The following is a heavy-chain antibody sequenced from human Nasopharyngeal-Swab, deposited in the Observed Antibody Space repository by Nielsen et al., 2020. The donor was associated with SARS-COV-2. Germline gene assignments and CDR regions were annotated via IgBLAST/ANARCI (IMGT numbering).Heavy chain of an antibody. CDR2: INPNSGGT. CDR1: GYTFTGYY. Sequence: ASVNVSCKASGYTFTGYYMHWVRPAPGQGLEWMGWINPNSGGTNYAQKFQGRVTMTRDTSISTAYMELSRLRSDDTAVYYCARDDLTAYDAFDIWGQGTMVTVSS. D-gene: IGHD7-27*01. V-gene: IGHV1-2*02. J-gene: IGHJ3*02. CDR3: ARDDLTAYDAFDI.